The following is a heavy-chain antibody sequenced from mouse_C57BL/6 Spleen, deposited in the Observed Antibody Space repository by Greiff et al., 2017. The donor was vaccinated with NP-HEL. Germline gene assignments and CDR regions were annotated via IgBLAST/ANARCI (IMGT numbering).Heavy chain of an antibody. J-gene: IGHJ2*01. D-gene: IGHD1-1*01. CDR2: INPSTGGT. V-gene: IGHV1-42*01. CDR3: ARRGTTVVATNDFDY. Sequence: VQLQQSGPELVKPGASVKISCKASGYSFTGYYMNWVKQSPEKSLEWIGEINPSTGGTTYNQKFKAKATLTVEKSSSTAYMQLKSLTSEDSAVYYCARRGTTVVATNDFDYWGQGTTLTVSS. CDR1: GYSFTGYY.